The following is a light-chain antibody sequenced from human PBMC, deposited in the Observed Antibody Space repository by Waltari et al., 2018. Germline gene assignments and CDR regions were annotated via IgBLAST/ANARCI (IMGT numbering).Light chain of an antibody. CDR3: SSYTSSSTLE. J-gene: IGLJ2*01. CDR2: DVN. CDR1: SSDIGGYNY. Sequence: QSALTQPASVSGSPGQSITISCTGPSSDIGGYNYVPWYQQHPVKAPKLMIYDVNNRPSGVSNRFSGSKSGNTASLTISGLQAEDEADYYCSSYTSSSTLEFGGGTKLTVL. V-gene: IGLV2-14*03.